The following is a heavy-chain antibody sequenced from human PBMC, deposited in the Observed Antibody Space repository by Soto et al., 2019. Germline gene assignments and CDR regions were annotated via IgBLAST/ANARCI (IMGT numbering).Heavy chain of an antibody. CDR2: ISSSSSYI. CDR1: GFTVSSYS. D-gene: IGHD2-2*03. CDR3: ARVMDIVVVPAALRGSYYYMDV. V-gene: IGHV3-21*01. Sequence: GGSLRLSCAASGFTVSSYSMNWVRQAPGKGLEWVSSISSSSSYIYYADSVKARFTIFRDNAKNSLYLQMKSQRAEDTAVYYCARVMDIVVVPAALRGSYYYMDVWGKGTTVTVSS. J-gene: IGHJ6*03.